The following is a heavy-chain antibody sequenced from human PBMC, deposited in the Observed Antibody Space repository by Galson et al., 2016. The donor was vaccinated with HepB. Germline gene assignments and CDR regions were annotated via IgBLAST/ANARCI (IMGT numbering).Heavy chain of an antibody. J-gene: IGHJ4*02. CDR1: GYTFTNYA. Sequence: SVKVSCKASGYTFTNYAMHWVRQAPGQRFEWMGRINAGNGNTKYSPKFQDRVTLTSDTSASTVYMELSSQRSGDTAVYYCAREVDYGDYGPYYFEYWGQGTLVTVSA. CDR3: AREVDYGDYGPYYFEY. CDR2: INAGNGNT. V-gene: IGHV1-3*01. D-gene: IGHD4-17*01.